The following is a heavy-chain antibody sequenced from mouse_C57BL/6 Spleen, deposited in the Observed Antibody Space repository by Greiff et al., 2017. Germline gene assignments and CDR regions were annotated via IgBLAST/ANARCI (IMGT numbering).Heavy chain of an antibody. J-gene: IGHJ2*01. D-gene: IGHD1-1*01. V-gene: IGHV1-18*01. Sequence: VQLKQSGPELVKPGASVKIPCKASGYTFTDYNMDWVKQSHGKSLEWIGDINPNNGGTIYNQKFKGKATLTVDKSSSTAYMELRCLTSEDTAVYYCARGAITTVVAPFDYWGQGTTLTVSS. CDR1: GYTFTDYN. CDR2: INPNNGGT. CDR3: ARGAITTVVAPFDY.